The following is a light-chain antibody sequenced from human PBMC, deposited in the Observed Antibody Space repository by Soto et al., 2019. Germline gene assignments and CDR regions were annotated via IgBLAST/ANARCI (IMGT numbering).Light chain of an antibody. Sequence: IVLTQSPGTVAVSTGERVTLSCRASQSVDSTYLAWYQQRPGQAPRLLIFGASTKATGIPDRFSGSGAGTDFTLTISSLEPEDSAVYYCQQFANSHLIFGAGTKVDIK. J-gene: IGKJ4*01. CDR3: QQFANSHLI. CDR1: QSVDSTY. CDR2: GAS. V-gene: IGKV3-20*01.